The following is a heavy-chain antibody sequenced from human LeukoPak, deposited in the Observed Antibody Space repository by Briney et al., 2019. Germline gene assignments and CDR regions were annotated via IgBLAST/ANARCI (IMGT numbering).Heavy chain of an antibody. V-gene: IGHV1-69*13. J-gene: IGHJ3*02. Sequence: SVKASCKASGGTFSSYAISWVRQAPGQGLEWMGGIIPIFGTANYAQKFQGRVTITADESTSTAYMELSSLRPEDTAVYYCAREDYSAFDIWGQGTMVTVSS. CDR3: AREDYSAFDI. CDR2: IIPIFGTA. CDR1: GGTFSSYA. D-gene: IGHD2-21*01.